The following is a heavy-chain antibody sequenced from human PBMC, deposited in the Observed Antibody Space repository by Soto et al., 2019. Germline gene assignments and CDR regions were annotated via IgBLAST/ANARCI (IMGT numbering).Heavy chain of an antibody. CDR2: IYYSGST. D-gene: IGHD3-10*01. CDR3: ARVSIYGSGGNYLDY. J-gene: IGHJ4*02. CDR1: GGSISSGGYY. V-gene: IGHV4-31*03. Sequence: PSETLSLTCTVSGGSISSGGYYWSWIRQHPGKGLEWIGYIYYSGSTYYNPSLKSRVTISVDTSKNQFSLKLSSVTAADTAVYCCARVSIYGSGGNYLDYWGQGTLVTVSS.